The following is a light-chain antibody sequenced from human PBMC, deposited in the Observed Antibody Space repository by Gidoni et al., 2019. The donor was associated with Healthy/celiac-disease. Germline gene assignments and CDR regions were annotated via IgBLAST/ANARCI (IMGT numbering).Light chain of an antibody. CDR1: QSLLHSNGYNY. V-gene: IGKV2-28*01. J-gene: IGKJ2*01. CDR2: LGS. CDR3: MQALQTPPT. Sequence: DIVMTQSPLYLPVPPGEPASISCRSSQSLLHSNGYNYLDWYLQKPGQSPQLLIYLGSNRASGVPDRFSGSGSGTDFTLKISRVEAEDVGVYYCMQALQTPPTFGQGTKLEIK.